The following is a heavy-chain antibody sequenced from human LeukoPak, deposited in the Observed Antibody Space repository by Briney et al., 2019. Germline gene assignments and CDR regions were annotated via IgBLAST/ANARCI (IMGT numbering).Heavy chain of an antibody. CDR2: IYYSGST. J-gene: IGHJ4*02. CDR1: GGSISSYY. V-gene: IGHV4-4*07. D-gene: IGHD3-10*01. CDR3: ARAMVRGVIPDY. Sequence: SETLSLTCTVSGGSISSYYWSWIRQPAGKGLEWIGSIYYSGSTYYNPSLKSRVTISVDTSKNQFSLKLSSVTAADTAVYYCARAMVRGVIPDYWGQGTLVTVPS.